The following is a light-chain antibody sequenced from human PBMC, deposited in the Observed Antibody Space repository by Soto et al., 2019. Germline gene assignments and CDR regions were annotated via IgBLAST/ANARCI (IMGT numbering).Light chain of an antibody. J-gene: IGKJ2*01. V-gene: IGKV1-39*01. CDR1: QSISTY. CDR2: AAS. Sequence: DIQMTQSPSSLSASVGDRVTITCRASQSISTYLSWYQQKPGKAPNLLIYAASSLQSGVPSRFSGSGSGTDFTLTISSLQPEDFGTYYCQAGHSTRYTYGQGTNLEIK. CDR3: QAGHSTRYT.